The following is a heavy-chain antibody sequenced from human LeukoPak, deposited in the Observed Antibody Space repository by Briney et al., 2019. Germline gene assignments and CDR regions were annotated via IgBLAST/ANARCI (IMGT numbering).Heavy chain of an antibody. CDR2: ISDDSSFT. CDR3: AKGRCSGVGCDSFHS. J-gene: IGHJ4*02. CDR1: GFTFSSYA. Sequence: GGSLRLSCAASGFTFSSYAMNWVRQAPGKGLECISTISDDSSFTYYADSVKGRSAISRDDSKNTLYLQMNNLKVEDTAVYYCAKGRCSGVGCDSFHSWGQGALVTVSS. D-gene: IGHD2-15*01. V-gene: IGHV3-23*01.